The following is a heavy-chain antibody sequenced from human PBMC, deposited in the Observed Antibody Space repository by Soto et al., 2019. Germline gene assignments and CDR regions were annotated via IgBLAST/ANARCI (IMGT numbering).Heavy chain of an antibody. D-gene: IGHD3-16*02. CDR3: ARLLTYDYVWGSYRFYGMDV. CDR2: IIPIFGTA. Sequence: QVQLVQSGAEVKKPGSSVKVSCKASGGTFSSYAISWVRQAPGQGLEWMGGIIPIFGTANYAQKFQGRVKITADESTSTAYMELSSLRSEDTAVYYCARLLTYDYVWGSYRFYGMDVWGQGTTVTVSS. J-gene: IGHJ6*02. CDR1: GGTFSSYA. V-gene: IGHV1-69*01.